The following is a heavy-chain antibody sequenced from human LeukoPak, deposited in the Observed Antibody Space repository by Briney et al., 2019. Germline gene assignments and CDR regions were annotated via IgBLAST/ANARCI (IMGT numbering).Heavy chain of an antibody. CDR1: GFTFSSYW. J-gene: IGHJ4*02. V-gene: IGHV3-74*01. D-gene: IGHD3-22*01. Sequence: GGSLRLSCAASGFTFSSYWMHWVRQAPGKGLVWVSRINSDESTTNYADSVKGRFTISRDNSKNTLYLQMNSLRAEDTAVYYCARVLHKRNYDSSTYYGYWGQGTLVTVSS. CDR2: INSDESTT. CDR3: ARVLHKRNYDSSTYYGY.